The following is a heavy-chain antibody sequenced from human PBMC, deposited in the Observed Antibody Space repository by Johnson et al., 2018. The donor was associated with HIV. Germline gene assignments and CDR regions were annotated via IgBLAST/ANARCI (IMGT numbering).Heavy chain of an antibody. CDR1: GFTFSSYP. Sequence: VQLMESGGGVVQPGRSQRLSCAASGFTFSSYPMHWVRQAPGKGLEWVAVISYDGNNKYYADSVRGRFTISRDNSKNTLYLQMNSLRAEDTAVYYCAKEGGSYSMGRDAFDIWGQGTMVTVSS. D-gene: IGHD1-26*01. J-gene: IGHJ3*02. V-gene: IGHV3-30*04. CDR2: ISYDGNNK. CDR3: AKEGGSYSMGRDAFDI.